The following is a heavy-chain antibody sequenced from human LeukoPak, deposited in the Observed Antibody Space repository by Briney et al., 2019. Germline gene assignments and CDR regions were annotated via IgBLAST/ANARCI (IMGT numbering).Heavy chain of an antibody. Sequence: GGSLRLSCAASGFTFSSYTMNWVRQAPGKGLEWVSVIYSGGSTYYADSVKGRFTISRDNSKNTLYLQMNSLRAEDTAVYYCARRYSGYEEWGQGTLVTVSS. CDR1: GFTFSSYT. CDR3: ARRYSGYEE. D-gene: IGHD5-12*01. CDR2: IYSGGST. J-gene: IGHJ4*02. V-gene: IGHV3-66*01.